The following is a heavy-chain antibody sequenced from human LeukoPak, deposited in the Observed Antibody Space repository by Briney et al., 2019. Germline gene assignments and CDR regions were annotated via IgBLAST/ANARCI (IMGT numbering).Heavy chain of an antibody. Sequence: SETLSLTCNVSGGSITGYYWSWIRQPPGKGLEYIGYIYYSGITNYNPSLRSRLTISVDTSKNQFSLKLSSVTAADTAKYYCARGLPGYAGSDDAFDIWGQGTVVIVS. CDR1: GGSITGYY. CDR3: ARGLPGYAGSDDAFDI. D-gene: IGHD2-15*01. J-gene: IGHJ3*02. CDR2: IYYSGIT. V-gene: IGHV4-59*01.